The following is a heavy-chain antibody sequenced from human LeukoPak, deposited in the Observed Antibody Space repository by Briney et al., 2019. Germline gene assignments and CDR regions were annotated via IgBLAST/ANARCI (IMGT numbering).Heavy chain of an antibody. CDR2: IYYSGST. V-gene: IGHV4-39*07. Sequence: SETLSLTCTVSGGSISSSSYYWGWIRQPPGKGLEWIGSIYYSGSTYYNPSLKSRVTISVDTSKKQFSLKLSSVTAADTAVYYCAREKIGYYDGSGRGWLDPWGQGTLVTVSS. CDR3: AREKIGYYDGSGRGWLDP. CDR1: GGSISSSSYY. J-gene: IGHJ5*02. D-gene: IGHD3-22*01.